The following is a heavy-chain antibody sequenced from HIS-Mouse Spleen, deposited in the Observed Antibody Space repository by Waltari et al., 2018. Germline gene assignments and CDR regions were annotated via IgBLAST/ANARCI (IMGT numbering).Heavy chain of an antibody. CDR2: IDHSGRT. CDR3: ARDSWAYAIEYFQH. V-gene: IGHV4-38-2*02. Sequence: QVQLQESGPGLVKPSETLSLTCTVSGYSISSGYYWGWIRQSPGKGLEWIGSIDHSGRTYYNPSLKSRVTISVDTSKNQFSLKLSSVTAADTAVYYCARDSWAYAIEYFQHWGQGTLVTVSS. CDR1: GYSISSGYY. D-gene: IGHD2-8*01. J-gene: IGHJ1*01.